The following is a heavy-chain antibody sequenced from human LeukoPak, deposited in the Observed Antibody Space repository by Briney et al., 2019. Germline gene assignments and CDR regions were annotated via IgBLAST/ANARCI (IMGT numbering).Heavy chain of an antibody. CDR2: IYPGDSDT. D-gene: IGHD5-24*01. CDR1: GYSFTSYW. V-gene: IGHV5-51*01. CDR3: ARLTQRDGYSTRGSWFDP. Sequence: GESLKTSCKGSGYSFTSYWIGWVRQMPGKGLEWMGIIYPGDSDTRYSPSFQGQVTISADKSISTAYLQWSSLKASDTAMYYCARLTQRDGYSTRGSWFDPWGQGTLVTVSS. J-gene: IGHJ5*02.